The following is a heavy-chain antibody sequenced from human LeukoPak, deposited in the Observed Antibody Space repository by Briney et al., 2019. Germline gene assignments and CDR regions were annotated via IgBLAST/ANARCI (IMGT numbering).Heavy chain of an antibody. CDR1: GFTFSSYA. Sequence: GGSLRLPCAASGFTFSSYAMSWVRQAPGKGLEWVSAISGSGGSTYYADSVKGRFTISRDNSKNTLYLQMNSLRAEDTALYYCAKALYYYDSSGYYLDYWGQGTLVTVSS. D-gene: IGHD3-22*01. CDR2: ISGSGGST. CDR3: AKALYYYDSSGYYLDY. V-gene: IGHV3-23*01. J-gene: IGHJ4*02.